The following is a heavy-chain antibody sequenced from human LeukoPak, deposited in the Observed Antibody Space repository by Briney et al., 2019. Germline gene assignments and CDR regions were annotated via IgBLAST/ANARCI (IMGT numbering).Heavy chain of an antibody. CDR1: GGSIINYY. V-gene: IGHV4-4*07. Sequence: SETLSLTRTVSGGSIINYYWSWIRQPAGTGLEWVGRIYVTGSTIYNPSLQSRLSMSVDTSKNQFSLRLTSVTAADTAVYYCARLKYYDSTGYSPGYYMDVWGKGITVTVSS. D-gene: IGHD3-22*01. CDR3: ARLKYYDSTGYSPGYYMDV. J-gene: IGHJ6*03. CDR2: IYVTGST.